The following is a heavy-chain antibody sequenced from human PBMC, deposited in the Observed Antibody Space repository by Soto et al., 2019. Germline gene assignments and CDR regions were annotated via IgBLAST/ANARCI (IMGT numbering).Heavy chain of an antibody. CDR3: ARDRIVVVPAATLNWFDP. V-gene: IGHV4-4*07. Sequence: SETLSLTCTVSGGSISSYYWSWIRQPAGKGLEWIGRIYTSGSTNYNPSLKSRVTMSVDTSKNQFSLKLSSVTAADTAVYYCARDRIVVVPAATLNWFDPWGQGTLVTVS. D-gene: IGHD2-2*01. J-gene: IGHJ5*02. CDR1: GGSISSYY. CDR2: IYTSGST.